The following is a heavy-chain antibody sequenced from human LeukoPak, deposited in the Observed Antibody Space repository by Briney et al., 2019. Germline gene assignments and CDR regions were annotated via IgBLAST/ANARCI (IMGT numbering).Heavy chain of an antibody. CDR3: ARRWNYGRNYYIDV. Sequence: SETLSLTCAVYGGSFSNYYWSWIRQPPGKGLEWIGEINDSGTINYNPSHMSRVTISVDKSKNQFSLKLSSVTAADTAVYYCARRWNYGRNYYIDVWGKGATVSVSS. J-gene: IGHJ6*03. V-gene: IGHV4-34*01. CDR2: INDSGTI. D-gene: IGHD1-7*01. CDR1: GGSFSNYY.